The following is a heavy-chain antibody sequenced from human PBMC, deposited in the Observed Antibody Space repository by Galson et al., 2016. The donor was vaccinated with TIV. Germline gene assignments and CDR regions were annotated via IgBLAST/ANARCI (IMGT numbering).Heavy chain of an antibody. J-gene: IGHJ4*02. CDR3: ARQLQSYSFDY. D-gene: IGHD6-19*01. V-gene: IGHV3-33*01. CDR2: ISYDRSDK. Sequence: SLRLSCAASGFTFSSYDMHWVRQAPGKGLEWVAIISYDRSDKYYADSVKGRFTISRDNSKNTLYLQMNSLRVEDTAVYYCARQLQSYSFDYWGQGTLVTVSS. CDR1: GFTFSSYD.